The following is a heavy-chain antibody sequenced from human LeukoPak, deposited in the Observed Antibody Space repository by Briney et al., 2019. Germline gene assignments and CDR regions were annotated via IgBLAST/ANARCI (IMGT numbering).Heavy chain of an antibody. CDR3: ARESSGVEGYAFDL. Sequence: PGSLLRLSCAASGFIVSSNYISWVRQAPGKGLEWVSLISTDGKKYYTDSVEGRFTISRDNSMNTLFLQMNSLRPEDTALYYCARESSGVEGYAFDLWGQGTMVSVS. J-gene: IGHJ3*01. CDR1: GFIVSSNY. V-gene: IGHV3-53*01. CDR2: ISTDGKK. D-gene: IGHD5-24*01.